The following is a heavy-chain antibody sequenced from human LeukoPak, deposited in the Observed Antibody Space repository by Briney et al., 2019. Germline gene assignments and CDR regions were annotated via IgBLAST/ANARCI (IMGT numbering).Heavy chain of an antibody. CDR3: ARRVRTQYYYYSGMDV. CDR2: IGGRRGST. J-gene: IGHJ6*02. CDR1: GFRFSEFT. Sequence: GGSLRLSCAASGFRFSEFTITWVRQAPGKGPEWVSAIGGRRGSTYHADPRGGQFIISRDNSKDMVYLQMNSLRAEDTAVYYCARRVRTQYYYYSGMDVWGQGTPVTVS. V-gene: IGHV3-23*01.